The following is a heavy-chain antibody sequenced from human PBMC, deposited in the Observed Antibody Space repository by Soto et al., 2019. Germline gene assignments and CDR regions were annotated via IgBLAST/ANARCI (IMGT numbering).Heavy chain of an antibody. CDR3: ARDHNISYYDFWSGYDQPYYYYYGMDV. CDR1: GFTFSSYS. J-gene: IGHJ6*02. CDR2: ISSSSSYI. D-gene: IGHD3-3*01. Sequence: GGSLRLSCAASGFTFSSYSMNWVRQAPGKGLEWVSSISSSSSYIYYADSVKGRFTISRDNAKNSLYLQMNSLRAEDTAVYYCARDHNISYYDFWSGYDQPYYYYYGMDVWGQGTTVTVSS. V-gene: IGHV3-21*01.